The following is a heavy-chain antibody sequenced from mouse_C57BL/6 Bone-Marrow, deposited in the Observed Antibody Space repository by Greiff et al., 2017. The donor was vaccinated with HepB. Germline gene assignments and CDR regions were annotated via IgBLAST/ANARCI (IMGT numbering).Heavy chain of an antibody. CDR3: ARSVLGPGAMDY. CDR1: GYTFTDYN. D-gene: IGHD4-1*01. Sequence: EVKLQQSGPELVKPGASVKIPCKASGYTFTDYNMDWVKQSHGKSLEWIGDINPNNGGTIYNQKFKGKATLTVDKSSSTAYMELRSLTSEDTAVYYCARSVLGPGAMDYWGQGTSVTVSS. J-gene: IGHJ4*01. CDR2: INPNNGGT. V-gene: IGHV1-18*01.